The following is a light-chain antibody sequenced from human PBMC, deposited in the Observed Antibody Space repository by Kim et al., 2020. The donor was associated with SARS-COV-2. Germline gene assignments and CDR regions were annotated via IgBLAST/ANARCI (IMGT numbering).Light chain of an antibody. Sequence: AVGDRVTITCRASQSISSYLNWYQQKPGKAPKLLIYAASSLQSGVPSRFSGSGSGTDFTLTISSLQPEDFATYYCQQSYSTPPWTFGQGTKVDIK. V-gene: IGKV1-39*01. CDR2: AAS. CDR3: QQSYSTPPWT. J-gene: IGKJ1*01. CDR1: QSISSY.